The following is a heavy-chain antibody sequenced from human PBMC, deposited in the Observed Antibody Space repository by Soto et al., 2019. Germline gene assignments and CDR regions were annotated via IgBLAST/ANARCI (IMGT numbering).Heavy chain of an antibody. J-gene: IGHJ5*01. CDR3: AINQDQELPKVIDF. Sequence: PGGSLRLSCATSGLTFSNYAMSWVRQAPGGGLEWVSSMSGSSSTTYYADSVRGRFTISRARSKNTLYLQMSSLRAEDTALYYCAINQDQELPKVIDFCDQGAQVTVSS. CDR2: MSGSSSTT. D-gene: IGHD1-7*01. V-gene: IGHV3-23*01. CDR1: GLTFSNYA.